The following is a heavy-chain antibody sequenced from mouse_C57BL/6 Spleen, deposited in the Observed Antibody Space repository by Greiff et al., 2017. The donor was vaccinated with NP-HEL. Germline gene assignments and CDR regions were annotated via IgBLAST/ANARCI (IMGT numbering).Heavy chain of an antibody. D-gene: IGHD3-1*01. CDR3: ARGESGTAWFAY. J-gene: IGHJ3*01. CDR2: INPYNGDT. CDR1: GYSFTGYF. Sequence: EVQLKESGPELVKPGDSVKISCKASGYSFTGYFMNWVMQSHGKSLEWIGRINPYNGDTFYNQKFKGKATLTVDKSSSTAHMELRSLTSEDSAVYYCARGESGTAWFAYWGQGTLVTVSA. V-gene: IGHV1-20*01.